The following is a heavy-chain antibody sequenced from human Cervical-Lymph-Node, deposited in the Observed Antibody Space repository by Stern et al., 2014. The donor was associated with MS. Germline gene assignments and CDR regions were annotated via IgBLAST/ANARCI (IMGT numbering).Heavy chain of an antibody. Sequence: QVQLVESGPGLVKPSETLSLTCTVSGGSISSYYWSWIRQPPGKGLEWIGYIYYRGSTNYNPSLKSRVTISVDTSKNQFSLKLSSVTAADTAVYYCARGATQAFDPWGQGTLVTVSS. CDR1: GGSISSYY. CDR2: IYYRGST. V-gene: IGHV4-59*01. J-gene: IGHJ5*02. CDR3: ARGATQAFDP.